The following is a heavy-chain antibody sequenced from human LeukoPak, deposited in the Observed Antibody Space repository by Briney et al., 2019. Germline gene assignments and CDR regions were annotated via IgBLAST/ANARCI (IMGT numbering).Heavy chain of an antibody. D-gene: IGHD3-3*01. Sequence: SESLSLTCTVSGGSISSGDYYWSWIRQPPGKGLEWIGYIYYSGSTYYNPSPKSRVTISVDTSKNQFSLKLSSVTAADTAVYYCARDFWSGYYPLAVWGKGTTVTVSS. J-gene: IGHJ6*04. CDR3: ARDFWSGYYPLAV. CDR1: GGSISSGDYY. CDR2: IYYSGST. V-gene: IGHV4-30-4*08.